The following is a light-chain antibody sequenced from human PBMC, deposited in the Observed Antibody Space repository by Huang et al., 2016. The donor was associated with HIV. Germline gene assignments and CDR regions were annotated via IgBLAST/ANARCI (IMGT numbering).Light chain of an antibody. CDR2: DAS. V-gene: IGKV3-11*01. CDR1: QSVGSY. J-gene: IGKJ5*01. Sequence: EIVLTQSPATLSLSPGERATLSCRASQSVGSYLAWYQQKPGRAPRLLIYDASNRAIGIPARFSGSRSGTDFTLTISSLDPEDFAVYYCHQRSNWPLITFGQGTRLEIK. CDR3: HQRSNWPLIT.